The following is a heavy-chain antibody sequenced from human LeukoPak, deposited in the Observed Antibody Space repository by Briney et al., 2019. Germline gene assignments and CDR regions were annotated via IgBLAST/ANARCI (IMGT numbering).Heavy chain of an antibody. V-gene: IGHV4-34*01. J-gene: IGHJ6*02. CDR1: GGSFSGYY. CDR2: INHSGST. Sequence: SETLSLTCAVYGGSFSGYYWSWIRQPPGKGLEWIGEINHSGSTNYNPSLKSRVTTSVDTSKNQFSLKLSSVTAADTAVYYCARGRGYSYDYYYYGMDVWGQGTTVTVSS. D-gene: IGHD5-18*01. CDR3: ARGRGYSYDYYYYGMDV.